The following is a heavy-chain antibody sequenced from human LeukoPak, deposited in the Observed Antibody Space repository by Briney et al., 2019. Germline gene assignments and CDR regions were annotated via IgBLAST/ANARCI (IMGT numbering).Heavy chain of an antibody. J-gene: IGHJ4*02. CDR2: IIPILGIA. Sequence: SVKVSCKASGGTFSSYTISWVRQAPGQGLEWMGRIIPILGIANYAQKFQGRVTITADESTSTAYMELSSLRSEDTAVYYCARAPEYQLLYDYWGQGTLVTVSS. D-gene: IGHD2-2*02. CDR1: GGTFSSYT. V-gene: IGHV1-69*02. CDR3: ARAPEYQLLYDY.